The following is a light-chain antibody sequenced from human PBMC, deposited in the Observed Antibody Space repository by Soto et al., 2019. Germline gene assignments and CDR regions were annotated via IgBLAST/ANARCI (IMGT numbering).Light chain of an antibody. CDR1: QSVSSNY. J-gene: IGKJ1*01. V-gene: IGKV3-20*01. CDR2: GAS. CDR3: QQYGSSPWT. Sequence: EIVLTQSPGTLSLSPGERATLSCRASQSVSSNYLAWYQQKPGQAPRPLIYGASSRATGIPDRFSGSGAGTDFTLTISGLEPLDFAVYYCQQYGSSPWTFGQGNKVDIK.